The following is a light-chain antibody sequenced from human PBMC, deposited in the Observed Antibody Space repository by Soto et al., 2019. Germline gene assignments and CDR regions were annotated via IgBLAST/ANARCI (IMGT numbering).Light chain of an antibody. CDR1: QSVRSDY. V-gene: IGKV3-20*01. CDR2: GAS. CDR3: QQYGSSPRT. J-gene: IGKJ1*01. Sequence: EIVLTQSPATLSLSPGERATLSCSASQSVRSDYLAWYQQKPGQAPRLHIYGASTRATGIPDRFTGSGSGTDFTLTISRLEPEDFAVYYCQQYGSSPRTFGQGTKVDIK.